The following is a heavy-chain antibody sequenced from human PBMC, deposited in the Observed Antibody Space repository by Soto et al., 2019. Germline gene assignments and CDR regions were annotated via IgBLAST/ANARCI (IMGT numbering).Heavy chain of an antibody. CDR2: ISYDGSNK. J-gene: IGHJ4*02. CDR3: AREAWIQLWSGRSLDY. Sequence: QVQLVESGGGVVQPGRSLRLSCAASGFTFSSYAMHWVRQAPGKGLEWVAVISYDGSNKYYADSVKGRVTSSRDNSKTTLYRQMNGLRAEDTAVYYWAREAWIQLWSGRSLDYWGQGTLVIVSS. CDR1: GFTFSSYA. V-gene: IGHV3-30-3*01. D-gene: IGHD5-18*01.